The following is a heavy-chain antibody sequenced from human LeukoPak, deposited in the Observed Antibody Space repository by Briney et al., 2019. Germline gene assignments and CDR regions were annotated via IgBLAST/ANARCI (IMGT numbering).Heavy chain of an antibody. CDR3: ARDRYYYDSSGYYYYFDY. V-gene: IGHV4-4*07. D-gene: IGHD3-22*01. CDR1: GGSISSYY. J-gene: IGHJ4*02. Sequence: SETLSLTCTVSGGSISSYYWSWIRQPAGKGLVWIGRIYTSGSTNYNPSLKSRVTMSVDTSKNQFSLKLSSVTAADTAVYYCARDRYYYDSSGYYYYFDYWGQGTLVTVSS. CDR2: IYTSGST.